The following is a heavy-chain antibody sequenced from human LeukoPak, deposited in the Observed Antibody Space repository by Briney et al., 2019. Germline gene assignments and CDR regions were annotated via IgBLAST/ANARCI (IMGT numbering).Heavy chain of an antibody. CDR1: GGSFSGYY. D-gene: IGHD3-10*01. CDR3: ARLTKNDSGSFRFGKKKRGYMDV. CDR2: INHIGST. V-gene: IGHV4-34*01. Sequence: SETLSLTCAVYGGSFSGYYWSWIRQPPGKGLEWIGEINHIGSTNYNPSLKSLVTISVDTSKNQFSLKLSAVTAADTAVYYCARLTKNDSGSFRFGKKKRGYMDVWGKGTTVTISS. J-gene: IGHJ6*03.